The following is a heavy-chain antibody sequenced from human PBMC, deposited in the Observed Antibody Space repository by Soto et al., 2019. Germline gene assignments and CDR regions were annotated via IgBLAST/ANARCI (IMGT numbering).Heavy chain of an antibody. CDR1: GDSFSRST. J-gene: IGHJ4*02. CDR3: AREEYTNGWYAIDY. Sequence: GASVKVSCKASGDSFSRSTFSWVRQAPGQGLERMGRFIPMLGITNYAQTFQGRVTITADKSTSTAYMDLSSLRSEDTAVYYCAREEYTNGWYAIDYWGRGPLVTVSP. CDR2: FIPMLGIT. V-gene: IGHV1-69*04. D-gene: IGHD6-19*01.